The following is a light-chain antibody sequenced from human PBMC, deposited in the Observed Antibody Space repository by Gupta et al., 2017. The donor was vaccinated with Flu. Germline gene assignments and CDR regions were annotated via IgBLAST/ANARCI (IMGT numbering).Light chain of an antibody. Sequence: SYVLTQPPSVSVAPGQTATITCAGNNIGSKSVHWYQQRPGQAPELVTYEDSARRSGTPGRYSGSNSGNTAALTIHGVEAGDEADYYCHLWDESSDHWVFGGGTKLTVL. V-gene: IGLV3-21*02. CDR2: EDS. CDR3: HLWDESSDHWV. J-gene: IGLJ3*02. CDR1: NIGSKS.